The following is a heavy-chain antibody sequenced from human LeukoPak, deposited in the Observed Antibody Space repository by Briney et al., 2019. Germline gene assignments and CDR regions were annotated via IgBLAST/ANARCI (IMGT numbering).Heavy chain of an antibody. CDR3: ARVRGSGWYFFDS. Sequence: PGGSLRLSCAASGFTFSSYSMNWVRQAPGKGLEWVSYITSSSGTISYADSMKGRFTTSRDNAKNSLYLQMNSLRDEDTAVYYCARVRGSGWYFFDSWGQGTLVTVSS. CDR1: GFTFSSYS. V-gene: IGHV3-48*02. J-gene: IGHJ4*02. CDR2: ITSSSGTI. D-gene: IGHD6-19*01.